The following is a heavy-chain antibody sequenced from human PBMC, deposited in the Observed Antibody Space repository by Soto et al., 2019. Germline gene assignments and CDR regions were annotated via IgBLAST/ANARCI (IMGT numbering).Heavy chain of an antibody. D-gene: IGHD3-3*02. CDR2: IWYDGSNK. V-gene: IGHV3-33*01. J-gene: IGHJ6*02. Sequence: QVQLVESGGGVVQPGRSLRLSCAASGFTFSSYGMHWVRQAPGKGLEWVAGIWYDGSNKYYADSVKGRFTISRDNSKNTLYLQMNSLRAEDTAVYYCARGRPIFSYYYYGMDVWGQGTTVTVSS. CDR1: GFTFSSYG. CDR3: ARGRPIFSYYYYGMDV.